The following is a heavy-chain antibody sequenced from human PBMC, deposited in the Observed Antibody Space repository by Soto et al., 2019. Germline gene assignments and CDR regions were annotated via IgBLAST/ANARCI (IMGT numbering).Heavy chain of an antibody. V-gene: IGHV3-30-3*01. CDR2: ISYDGSNK. J-gene: IGHJ6*02. CDR1: GFTFSSYA. CDR3: ASGITMVLGFGDDYGMHV. D-gene: IGHD3-10*01. Sequence: GGSLRLSCAASGFTFSSYAMHRVRQAPGKGLEWVAVISYDGSNKYYADSVKGRFTISRDNSKNTLYLQMNSLRAEDTAVFYCASGITMVLGFGDDYGMHVWGQGTTVSVSS.